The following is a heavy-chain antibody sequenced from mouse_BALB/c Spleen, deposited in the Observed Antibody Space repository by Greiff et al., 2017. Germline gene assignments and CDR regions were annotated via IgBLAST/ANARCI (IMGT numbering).Heavy chain of an antibody. V-gene: IGHV3-6*02. CDR2: ISYDGSN. J-gene: IGHJ3*01. CDR1: GYSITSGYY. CDR3: ARERGGGAWFAY. D-gene: IGHD1-1*02. Sequence: EVQLQQSGPGLVKPSQSLSLTCSVTGYSITSGYYWNWIRQFPGNKLEWMGYISYDGSNNYNPSLKNRISITRDTSKNQFFLKLNSVTTEDTATYYCARERGGGAWFAYWGQGTLVTVSA.